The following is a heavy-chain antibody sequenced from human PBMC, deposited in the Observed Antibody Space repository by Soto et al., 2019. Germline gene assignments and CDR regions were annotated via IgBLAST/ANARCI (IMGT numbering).Heavy chain of an antibody. CDR2: IYYSGST. J-gene: IGHJ5*02. V-gene: IGHV4-31*03. CDR1: GGSISSGGYY. Sequence: QVQLQESGPGLVKPSQTLSLTCTVSGGSISSGGYYWSWIRQHPGKGLEWIAYIYYSGSTYYNPSLKSRVTISLDTSKNQFSLKLSSVTAADTAVYYCARGQAGFFWSGRRDNWFDPWGQGTLVTVSS. D-gene: IGHD3-3*01. CDR3: ARGQAGFFWSGRRDNWFDP.